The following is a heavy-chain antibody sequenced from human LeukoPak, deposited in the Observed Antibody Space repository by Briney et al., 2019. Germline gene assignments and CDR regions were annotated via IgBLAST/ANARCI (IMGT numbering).Heavy chain of an antibody. J-gene: IGHJ4*02. CDR2: IYPGDSDT. D-gene: IGHD5-18*01. V-gene: IGHV5-51*01. CDR3: ARGRRGYSYDNYFDY. CDR1: GYSFTSYW. Sequence: GESLKISCKGSGYSFTSYWIGWVRQMPGKGLEWMGIIYPGDSDTGYSPSFQGQVTISADKSISTAYLQWSSLKASDTAMYYCARGRRGYSYDNYFDYWGQGTLVTVSS.